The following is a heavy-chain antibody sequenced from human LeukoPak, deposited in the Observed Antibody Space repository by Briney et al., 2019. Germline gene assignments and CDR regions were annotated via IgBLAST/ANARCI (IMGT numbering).Heavy chain of an antibody. J-gene: IGHJ6*02. Sequence: ASVKVSCKASGYTFTDYYIHWVRQAPGQGLEWMGWINPNSGGTNYALKFQGRVTVTRDTSISTVYMELSRLRSDDTAVYYCARVRLAGNYYDYGMDVWGQGSTVTVSS. CDR2: INPNSGGT. D-gene: IGHD6-6*01. CDR3: ARVRLAGNYYDYGMDV. CDR1: GYTFTDYY. V-gene: IGHV1-2*02.